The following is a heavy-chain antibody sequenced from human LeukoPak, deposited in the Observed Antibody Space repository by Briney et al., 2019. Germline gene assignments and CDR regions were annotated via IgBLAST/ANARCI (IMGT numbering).Heavy chain of an antibody. Sequence: ASVKVSCKASGGTFSSYAINWVRQATGQGLEWMGWMNPNSGNTGYAQKFQGRVTMTRNTSISTAYMELSSLRSEDTAVYYCARGGYSSSWYGPRGMDVWGQGTTVTVSS. CDR2: MNPNSGNT. CDR3: ARGGYSSSWYGPRGMDV. D-gene: IGHD6-13*01. V-gene: IGHV1-8*02. CDR1: GGTFSSYA. J-gene: IGHJ6*02.